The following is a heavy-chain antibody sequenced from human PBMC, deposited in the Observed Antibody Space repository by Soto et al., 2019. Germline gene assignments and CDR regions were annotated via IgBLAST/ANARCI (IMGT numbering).Heavy chain of an antibody. CDR2: ISASKGNT. CDR3: ARVPDYGDYVVREYHPPVF. D-gene: IGHD4-17*01. J-gene: IGHJ4*02. V-gene: IGHV1-18*01. CDR1: GYTFTFYG. Sequence: QVQLVQSGAEVKKPGASVKVSCKASGYTFTFYGITWVRQAPEQGLEWMAWISASKGNTNYAPKYQGRFTMATNTSTGPAYLELRRLNSDDTAVYYCARVPDYGDYVVREYHPPVFWGQGTLVTVSS.